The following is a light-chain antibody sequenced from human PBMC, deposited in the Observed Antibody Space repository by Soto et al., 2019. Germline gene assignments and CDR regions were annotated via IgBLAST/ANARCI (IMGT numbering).Light chain of an antibody. Sequence: QSALTQPASVSGSPGQSITISCTGTSSDVGGYNYVSWYQQHPGKAPKLMIYEVSYRPSGVSNRFSGSKSGNTASLTISGLQAEDEADYYCSSYTSSSSLDWVFGGGTKLTVL. CDR3: SSYTSSSSLDWV. J-gene: IGLJ3*02. CDR2: EVS. V-gene: IGLV2-14*01. CDR1: SSDVGGYNY.